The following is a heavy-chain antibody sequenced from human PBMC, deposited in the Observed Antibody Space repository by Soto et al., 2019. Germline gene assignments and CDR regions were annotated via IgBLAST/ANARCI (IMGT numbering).Heavy chain of an antibody. CDR1: GDSLSTYY. CDR2: IHDTGRT. J-gene: IGHJ4*02. V-gene: IGHV4-4*07. CDR3: ARESVSGTYRFDS. Sequence: QVQLQESGPGLVRPSDTLSLTCTVSGDSLSTYYWSWIRQPAGERLEWIGRIHDTGRTNYNPSLKSRVTMSVDTSKNQFSLRVNSVTAADTAVYYCARESVSGTYRFDSWGQGTLVTVSS. D-gene: IGHD3-16*02.